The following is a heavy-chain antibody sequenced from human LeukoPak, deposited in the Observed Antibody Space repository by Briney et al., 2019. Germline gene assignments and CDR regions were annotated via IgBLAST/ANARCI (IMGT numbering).Heavy chain of an antibody. V-gene: IGHV3-23*01. CDR2: ISGSGGST. J-gene: IGHJ4*02. Sequence: PGGSLRLSCAASGFTYSSYAMSWVRQAPGKELEWVSAISGSGGSTYYADSVKGRFTISRDNSKNTLYLQMNSLRAEDTAVYYCSQSQFIPYYFDYWGQGTLVTVSS. CDR3: SQSQFIPYYFDY. D-gene: IGHD3-16*02. CDR1: GFTYSSYA.